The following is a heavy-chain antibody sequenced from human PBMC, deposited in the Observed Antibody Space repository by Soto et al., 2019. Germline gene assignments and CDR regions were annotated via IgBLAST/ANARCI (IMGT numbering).Heavy chain of an antibody. Sequence: WGSLRVSCASSDFTFSIYEMNWVRQAPGKGLEWVSYISRSGSTIYYADSVKGRFTISRDNAKNSLYLQMNSLRAEDTAVYYCARPDYDSSGYYWAFDIWGQGTMVTVSS. CDR1: DFTFSIYE. D-gene: IGHD3-22*01. CDR2: ISRSGSTI. J-gene: IGHJ3*02. V-gene: IGHV3-48*03. CDR3: ARPDYDSSGYYWAFDI.